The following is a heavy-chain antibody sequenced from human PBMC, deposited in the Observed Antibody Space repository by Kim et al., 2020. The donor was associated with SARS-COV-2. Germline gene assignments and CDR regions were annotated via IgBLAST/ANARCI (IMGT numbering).Heavy chain of an antibody. D-gene: IGHD3-10*01. J-gene: IGHJ6*02. V-gene: IGHV3-48*02. Sequence: GGSLRLSCTVSGFNFNSYSMNWVRQAPGKGLEWVSYISSSRSTVYYAGSVRGRFTISRDNAKNSLFLQMNSLRDDDTAVYYCARCPLSMTMVRGMITTTLFDYYNMDAWGQGTTVTVSS. CDR3: ARCPLSMTMVRGMITTTLFDYYNMDA. CDR1: GFNFNSYS. CDR2: ISSSRSTV.